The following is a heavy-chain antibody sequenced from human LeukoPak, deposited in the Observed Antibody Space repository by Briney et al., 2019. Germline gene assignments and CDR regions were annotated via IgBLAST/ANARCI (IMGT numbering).Heavy chain of an antibody. J-gene: IGHJ4*02. CDR2: INHSGST. CDR1: GGSFSGYY. V-gene: IGHV4-34*01. D-gene: IGHD3-10*01. Sequence: SETLSLTCAVYGGSFSGYYWSWIRQPPGKGLEWIGEINHSGSTNYNPSLKSRVTISVDTSKNQFSLKLSSVTAADTAVYYCARLADYCGSGSYYWGHDYWGQGTLVTVSS. CDR3: ARLADYCGSGSYYWGHDY.